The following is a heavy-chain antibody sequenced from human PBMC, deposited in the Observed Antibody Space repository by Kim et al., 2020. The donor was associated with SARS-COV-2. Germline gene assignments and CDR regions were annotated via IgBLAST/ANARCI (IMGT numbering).Heavy chain of an antibody. CDR1: GFTFSSYA. Sequence: GGSLRLSCAASGFTFSSYAMSWVRQAPGKGLEWVSAISGSGGSTYYADSVKGRFTISRDNSKNTLYLQMNSLRAEDTAVYYCAKPYCSSTSCYSGGLPVTTGSAFDIWGQGTMVTVSS. V-gene: IGHV3-23*01. J-gene: IGHJ3*02. D-gene: IGHD2-2*02. CDR2: ISGSGGST. CDR3: AKPYCSSTSCYSGGLPVTTGSAFDI.